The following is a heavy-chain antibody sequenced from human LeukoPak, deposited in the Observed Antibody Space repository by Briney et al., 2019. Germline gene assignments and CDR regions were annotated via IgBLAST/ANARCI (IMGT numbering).Heavy chain of an antibody. D-gene: IGHD1/OR15-1a*01. J-gene: IGHJ3*02. Sequence: SVKVSCKASGGTFSSYAISWVRQAPGQGLEWMGGIIPIFGTANYAQKFQGRVTITADKSTSTAYMELSSLRSEDTAVYYCARDRGERLEHNAFDIWGQGTMVTVSS. V-gene: IGHV1-69*06. CDR3: ARDRGERLEHNAFDI. CDR2: IIPIFGTA. CDR1: GGTFSSYA.